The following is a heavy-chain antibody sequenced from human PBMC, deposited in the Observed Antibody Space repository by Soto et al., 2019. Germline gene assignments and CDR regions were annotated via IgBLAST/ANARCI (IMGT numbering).Heavy chain of an antibody. Sequence: PSVKVSCKASGYTFTSYDINWVRQATGQGLEWMGWMNPNSGNTGYARKFQGRVTMTRNTSISTAYMELSSLRSEDTAVYYCARVPYDFWSGYYYYYYGMDVWGQGTTVTVSS. CDR1: GYTFTSYD. J-gene: IGHJ6*02. D-gene: IGHD3-3*01. CDR2: MNPNSGNT. V-gene: IGHV1-8*01. CDR3: ARVPYDFWSGYYYYYYGMDV.